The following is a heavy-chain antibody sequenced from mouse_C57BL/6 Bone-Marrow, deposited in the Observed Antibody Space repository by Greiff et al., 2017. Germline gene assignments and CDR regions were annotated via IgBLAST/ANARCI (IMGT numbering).Heavy chain of an antibody. Sequence: QVQLQQSGPGLVQPSQSLSITCTVSGFSLTSYGVHWVRQSPGKGLEWLGVIWRGGSTDYNAAFISSLSISKDNSTSQVFFKMNSLQADDTAIYYCARNSPYYGSSPGFAYWGQGTLVTVSA. CDR2: IWRGGST. CDR3: ARNSPYYGSSPGFAY. J-gene: IGHJ3*01. D-gene: IGHD1-1*01. CDR1: GFSLTSYG. V-gene: IGHV2-2*01.